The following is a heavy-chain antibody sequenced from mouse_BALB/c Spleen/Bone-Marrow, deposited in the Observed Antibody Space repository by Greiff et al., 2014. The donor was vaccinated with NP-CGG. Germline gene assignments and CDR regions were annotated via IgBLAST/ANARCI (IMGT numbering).Heavy chain of an antibody. D-gene: IGHD2-1*01. CDR3: ARETTRGAMDY. V-gene: IGHV5-15*02. CDR2: ISNLAYSI. Sequence: DVHLVESGGALVQPGGSRKLSCAASGFTFSDYGMAWVRQAPGKGPEWVAFISNLAYSIYYTDTVTGQFTISRENAKNTLYLEMSSLRSEDTAMYYCARETTRGAMDYWGQGTSVTVSS. J-gene: IGHJ4*01. CDR1: GFTFSDYG.